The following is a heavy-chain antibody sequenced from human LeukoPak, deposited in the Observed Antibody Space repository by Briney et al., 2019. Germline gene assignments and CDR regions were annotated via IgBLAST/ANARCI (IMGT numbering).Heavy chain of an antibody. CDR1: GFPFSSYA. D-gene: IGHD6-6*01. V-gene: IGHV3-23*01. CDR3: AQDRSDSAILVDYFQH. J-gene: IGHJ1*01. CDR2: VSGSGRST. Sequence: GGSLRLSCADSGFPFSSYAMSWVRQAPGQGLEWVSAVSGSGRSTYYADSVEGRFTISRDNSKNTLYLQMDTLRAEDTAVYYCAQDRSDSAILVDYFQHWGQGTLVTVSS.